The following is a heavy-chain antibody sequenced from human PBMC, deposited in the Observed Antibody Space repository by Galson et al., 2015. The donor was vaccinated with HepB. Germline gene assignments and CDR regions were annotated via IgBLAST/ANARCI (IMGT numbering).Heavy chain of an antibody. V-gene: IGHV5-10-1*01. CDR2: IDPSDSYT. CDR3: ARHVRSLLGSFDY. CDR1: GYSFTTYW. J-gene: IGHJ4*02. Sequence: QSGAEVKKPGESLRISCKGSGYSFTTYWISRVRQMPGKGLEWMGNIDPSDSYTNYSPSFQGHVTISADKSISTAYLQWSSLKASDTAMYYCARHVRSLLGSFDYWGQGTLVTVSS. D-gene: IGHD1-14*01.